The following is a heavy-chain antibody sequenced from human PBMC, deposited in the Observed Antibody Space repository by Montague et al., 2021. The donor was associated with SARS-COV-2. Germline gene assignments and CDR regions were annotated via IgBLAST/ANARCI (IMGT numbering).Heavy chain of an antibody. CDR3: ARVEFDGGYDSVPLDV. V-gene: IGHV4-31*03. CDR1: GGSISSGGYY. J-gene: IGHJ6*02. Sequence: TLSLTCTVSGGSISSGGYYWSWIRQHPGKGLEWIGYIYYSGSTYYNPCLKSRVTISVETSKNQFSLKLSSVTAADTAVYYCARVEFDGGYDSVPLDVWGQGTTVTVSS. CDR2: IYYSGST. D-gene: IGHD5-12*01.